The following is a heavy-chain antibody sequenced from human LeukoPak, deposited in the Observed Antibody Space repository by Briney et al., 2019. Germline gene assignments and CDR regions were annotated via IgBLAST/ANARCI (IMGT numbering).Heavy chain of an antibody. J-gene: IGHJ6*02. CDR2: INHSGST. V-gene: IGHV4-34*01. CDR1: GGSFSGYY. Sequence: PSETLSLTCAVYGGSFSGYYWSWIRQPPGKGLEWIGEINHSGSTNYNPSLKSRVTISVDTSKNQFSLKLSSVTAADTAVYYCARLPRNPFYYYYGMDVWGQGTMVTVSS. D-gene: IGHD1-14*01. CDR3: ARLPRNPFYYYYGMDV.